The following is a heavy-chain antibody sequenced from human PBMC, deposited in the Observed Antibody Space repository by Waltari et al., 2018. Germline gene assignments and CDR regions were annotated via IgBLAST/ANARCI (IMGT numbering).Heavy chain of an antibody. CDR2: VNHRGNT. V-gene: IGHV4-34*01. Sequence: QVQLHQWGAGLLKPSETLSLTCAVYRGSFSDYYWAWIRQPPGKGLEWIGEVNHRGNTNFNPSLKSRVTISVDTSKNQFSLKLSSVTAADTAVYYCARGRIRGTSPYYWGQGSLVTVSS. J-gene: IGHJ4*02. CDR1: RGSFSDYY. CDR3: ARGRIRGTSPYY. D-gene: IGHD1-1*01.